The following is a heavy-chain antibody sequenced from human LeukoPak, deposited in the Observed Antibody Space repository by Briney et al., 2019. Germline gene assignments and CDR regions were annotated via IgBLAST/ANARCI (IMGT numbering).Heavy chain of an antibody. V-gene: IGHV3-11*04. D-gene: IGHD1-14*01. J-gene: IGHJ4*02. CDR3: ARARKGYYFDY. CDR2: ISNTGSTT. Sequence: PGGSLRLSCAASGFTFSDNYMSWIRQAPGKGLEWVSYISNTGSTTYYADPVKGRFTISRDNAKNSLYLQMNSLRAEDTAVYYCARARKGYYFDYWGQGPLVTVSS. CDR1: GFTFSDNY.